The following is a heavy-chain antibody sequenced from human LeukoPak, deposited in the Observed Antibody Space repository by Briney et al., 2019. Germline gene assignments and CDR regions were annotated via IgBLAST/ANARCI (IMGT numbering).Heavy chain of an antibody. CDR1: GYTFTSYG. CDR2: ISAYNGNT. CDR3: ARLFGELLEPYYFDY. J-gene: IGHJ4*02. Sequence: ASVKVSCKASGYTFTSYGISWVRQAPGQGLEWMGWISAYNGNTNYAQKLQGRVTMTTDTSTSTAYMELRSLRSDGTAAYYCARLFGELLEPYYFDYWGQGTLVTVSS. D-gene: IGHD3-10*02. V-gene: IGHV1-18*01.